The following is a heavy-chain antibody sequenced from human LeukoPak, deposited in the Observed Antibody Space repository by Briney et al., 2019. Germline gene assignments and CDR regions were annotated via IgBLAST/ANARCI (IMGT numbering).Heavy chain of an antibody. CDR2: SSYDESHT. Sequence: GGSLRLSCAASRFSFRSYDMHWVRQAPGKGLEWLAVSSYDESHTYYTDSVKGRFTISRDNSKNTLYLQMNSLRREDTAVYYCAKDGQLGGSSWFTLYFDYWGQGTLVTVSS. V-gene: IGHV3-30*18. D-gene: IGHD6-13*01. J-gene: IGHJ4*02. CDR1: RFSFRSYD. CDR3: AKDGQLGGSSWFTLYFDY.